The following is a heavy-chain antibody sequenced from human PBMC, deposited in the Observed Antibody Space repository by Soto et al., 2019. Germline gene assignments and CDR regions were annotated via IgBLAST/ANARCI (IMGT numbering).Heavy chain of an antibody. V-gene: IGHV3-30*18. J-gene: IGHJ6*03. CDR1: GFPFSTYG. CDR3: AKSSNIYYYYYYMDV. Sequence: GGSLRLSCAASGFPFSTYGMHWVRQAPGKGLEWVAVISYDGSNKYYADSVKGRFTISRDNSKNTLYLQVNSLRAEDTAVYYCAKSSNIYYYYYYMDVWGKGTTVTVSS. CDR2: ISYDGSNK. D-gene: IGHD4-4*01.